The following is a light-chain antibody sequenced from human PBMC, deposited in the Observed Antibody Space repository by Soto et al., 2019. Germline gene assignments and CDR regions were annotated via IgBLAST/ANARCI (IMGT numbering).Light chain of an antibody. V-gene: IGLV2-23*01. CDR2: EGS. J-gene: IGLJ1*01. Sequence: QSALTQPASVSGSPGQSITISCTGTSSDVGSYNLVSLYQHHPGKAPKLMIYEGSKRPSCVSNRFSGSKSGNTASLTIAGLQAEDEADYSCCSYAGSSTYVFGTGTKLTVL. CDR3: CSYAGSSTYV. CDR1: SSDVGSYNL.